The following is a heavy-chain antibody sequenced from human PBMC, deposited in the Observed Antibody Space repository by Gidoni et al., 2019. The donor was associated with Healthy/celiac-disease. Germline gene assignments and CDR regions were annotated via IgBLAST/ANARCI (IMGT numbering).Heavy chain of an antibody. J-gene: IGHJ4*02. CDR3: ARVGARMVRGTFPFDY. CDR1: GGSFSGYY. CDR2: INHSGST. V-gene: IGHV4-34*01. Sequence: QVQLQQWGAGLLKPSETLSLTCAVYGGSFSGYYWSWIRQPPGKGLEWIGEINHSGSTNYNPSLKSRVTISVYTSKYQFSLKLSSVTAADTAVYYCARVGARMVRGTFPFDYWGQGTLVTVSA. D-gene: IGHD3-10*01.